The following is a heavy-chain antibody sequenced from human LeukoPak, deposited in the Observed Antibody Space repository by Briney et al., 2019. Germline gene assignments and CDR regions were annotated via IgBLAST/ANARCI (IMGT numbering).Heavy chain of an antibody. CDR1: GYSFTSYW. D-gene: IGHD2-2*01. CDR3: ARRGRFCSSTRCYAGWPFDY. Sequence: GESLKISCKGSGYSFTSYWIGWVRQMPGKGLEWMGIIYPGDSDTRYSPSFQGQVTISADKSISTAYLQWSSLKASDTAMYYCARRGRFCSSTRCYAGWPFDYWGQGTLVTVSS. V-gene: IGHV5-51*01. CDR2: IYPGDSDT. J-gene: IGHJ4*02.